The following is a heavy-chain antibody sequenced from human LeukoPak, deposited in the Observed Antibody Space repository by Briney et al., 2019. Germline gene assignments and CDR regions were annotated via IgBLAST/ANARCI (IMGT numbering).Heavy chain of an antibody. V-gene: IGHV3-53*01. D-gene: IGHD4-11*01. Sequence: GGSLRLSCAASGFTVSGNYMSCVRQAPGKGLEWVSVIYSGGTFTYYADSVKGRFTISRDNSRNTLYLQMNSLRADDTAVYYCAKDLDYTTYEYYFDYWGQGTLVTVSS. CDR2: IYSGGTFT. CDR1: GFTVSGNY. J-gene: IGHJ4*02. CDR3: AKDLDYTTYEYYFDY.